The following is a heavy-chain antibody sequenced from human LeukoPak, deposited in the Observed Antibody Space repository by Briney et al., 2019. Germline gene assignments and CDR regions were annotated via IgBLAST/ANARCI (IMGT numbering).Heavy chain of an antibody. J-gene: IGHJ6*03. CDR2: IWYDGSNK. CDR3: ARALGGTGGYYYYMDV. Sequence: GGSLRLSCAASGFTFSSYGMHWVRQAPGKGLEWVAVIWYDGSNKYYADSVKGRFTISRDNSKNTLYLQMNSLRAEDTAVYYCARALGGTGGYYYYMDVWGNGTTVTVSS. D-gene: IGHD2-8*02. V-gene: IGHV3-33*01. CDR1: GFTFSSYG.